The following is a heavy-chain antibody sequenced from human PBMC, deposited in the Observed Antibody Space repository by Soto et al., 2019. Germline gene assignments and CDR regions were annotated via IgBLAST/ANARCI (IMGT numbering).Heavy chain of an antibody. Sequence: PGGSLRLSCAASGFTFSSYAMSWVRQAPGKGLEWVSGISGGGDITKYPDSVKGRFTISRDNSKNTLYLQMNSLRDEDTAVYHCAKQFCGGDYLPGIWARGTMVTVSS. CDR2: ISGGGDIT. D-gene: IGHD2-21*02. CDR3: AKQFCGGDYLPGI. CDR1: GFTFSSYA. V-gene: IGHV3-23*01. J-gene: IGHJ3*02.